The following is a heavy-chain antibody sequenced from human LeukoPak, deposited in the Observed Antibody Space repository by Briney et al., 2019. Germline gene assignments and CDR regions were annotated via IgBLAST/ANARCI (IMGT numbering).Heavy chain of an antibody. D-gene: IGHD5-12*01. CDR1: GFRFSNYG. CDR3: AKDLSGSLDY. V-gene: IGHV3-30*02. CDR2: IWSDGSNE. Sequence: GGSLRLSCAASGFRFSNYGMHWVRQAPGKGLDWVASIWSDGSNEEYADSVKGRCTIARDNSKNTLYIQMNSLRAEDTAVYYCAKDLSGSLDYWGQGTLDTVSS. J-gene: IGHJ4*02.